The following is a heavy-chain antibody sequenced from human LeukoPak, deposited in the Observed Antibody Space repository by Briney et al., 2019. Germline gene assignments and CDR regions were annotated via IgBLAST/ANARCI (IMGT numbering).Heavy chain of an antibody. CDR3: AQSGLRWSAYFDY. J-gene: IGHJ4*02. CDR2: ISSSSSTI. Sequence: GGSLRLSCAASGFTFSSYSMNWVRQAPGKGLEWVSYISSSSSTIYYADSVKGRFTISRDNAKNSLYLQMNSLRAEDTAVYYCAQSGLRWSAYFDYWGQGTLVTVSS. CDR1: GFTFSSYS. D-gene: IGHD4-17*01. V-gene: IGHV3-48*01.